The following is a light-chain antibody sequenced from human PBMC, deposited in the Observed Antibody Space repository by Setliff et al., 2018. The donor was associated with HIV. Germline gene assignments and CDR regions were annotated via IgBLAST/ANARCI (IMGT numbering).Light chain of an antibody. Sequence: QSALTQPPPASGTPGQRVTISCSGGSSNIGSNTVNWYQQVPGTAPKLPIYKNNQRPSGVPDRFSGSKSGTSASLAISGLQSEDEADYYCAAWDDSLSVFVFGTGTKVTVL. CDR1: SSNIGSNT. CDR3: AAWDDSLSVFV. V-gene: IGLV1-44*01. J-gene: IGLJ1*01. CDR2: KNN.